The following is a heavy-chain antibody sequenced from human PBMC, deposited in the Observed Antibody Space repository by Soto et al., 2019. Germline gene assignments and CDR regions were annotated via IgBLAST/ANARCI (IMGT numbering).Heavy chain of an antibody. J-gene: IGHJ4*02. Sequence: GGSLTLSCAASGFTFSSYWMSWVRQAPGKGLEWVANIKQDGSEKYYVDSVKGRFTISRDNAKNSLYLQMNSLRAEDTAVYYCARDLGYYDILTGYYPLYYFDYWGQGTLVTVSS. CDR1: GFTFSSYW. V-gene: IGHV3-7*01. D-gene: IGHD3-9*01. CDR2: IKQDGSEK. CDR3: ARDLGYYDILTGYYPLYYFDY.